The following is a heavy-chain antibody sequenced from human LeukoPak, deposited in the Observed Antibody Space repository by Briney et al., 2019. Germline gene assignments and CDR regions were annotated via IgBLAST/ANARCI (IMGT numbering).Heavy chain of an antibody. J-gene: IGHJ4*02. D-gene: IGHD6-6*01. CDR3: ARAGAYSSSSYLLDY. V-gene: IGHV4-31*03. CDR1: GGSISSVAYY. CDR2: IYYSGST. Sequence: PSETLSLTCTVSGGSISSVAYYWSWIRQHPGKGLEWIGYIYYSGSTSYNPSLTSRVTISVDTSKNQFSLKLSSVTAADTAVYYCARAGAYSSSSYLLDYWGQGTLVTVSS.